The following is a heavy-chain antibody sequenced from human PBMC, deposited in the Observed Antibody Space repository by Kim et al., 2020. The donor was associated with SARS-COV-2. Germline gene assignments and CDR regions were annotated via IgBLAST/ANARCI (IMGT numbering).Heavy chain of an antibody. Sequence: GGSLRLSCAASGFTFSGYAMHWVRQAPGKGLEWLAFISYDGSNKYYADYVQGRFTISRDNSKNTLYLQMSSLRTEDTAVYYCASESVYCTSSSFLSGYSDYWGQGTLVSLSS. CDR1: GFTFSGYA. J-gene: IGHJ4*02. D-gene: IGHD2-2*01. V-gene: IGHV3-30-3*01. CDR2: ISYDGSNK. CDR3: ASESVYCTSSSFLSGYSDY.